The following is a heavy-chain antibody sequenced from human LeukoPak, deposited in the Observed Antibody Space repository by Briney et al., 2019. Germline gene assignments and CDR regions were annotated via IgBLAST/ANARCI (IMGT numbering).Heavy chain of an antibody. CDR1: GFTFSSYS. J-gene: IGHJ3*02. D-gene: IGHD4-17*01. CDR2: ISSSSSYI. Sequence: GGSLRLSCAASGFTFSSYSMNWVRQAPGKGLEWVSSISSSSSYIYYADSVKGRFTISRDNAKNSLYLQMNSLRAEDTAVYYCARADGDYDAFDIWGQGTMVTVSS. CDR3: ARADGDYDAFDI. V-gene: IGHV3-21*01.